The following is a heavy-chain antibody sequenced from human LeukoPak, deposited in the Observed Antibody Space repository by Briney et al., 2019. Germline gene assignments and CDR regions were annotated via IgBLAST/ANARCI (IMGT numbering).Heavy chain of an antibody. CDR3: AKDLAYYYDSSPYYYYGMDV. J-gene: IGHJ6*02. Sequence: GGSLRLSCAASGFTFSSYAMPWVRQAPGKGLEWVAVISYDGSNKYYADSVKGRFTISRDNSKNTLYLQMNSLRAEDTAVYYCAKDLAYYYDSSPYYYYGMDVWGQGTTVTVSS. D-gene: IGHD3-22*01. CDR1: GFTFSSYA. V-gene: IGHV3-30-3*01. CDR2: ISYDGSNK.